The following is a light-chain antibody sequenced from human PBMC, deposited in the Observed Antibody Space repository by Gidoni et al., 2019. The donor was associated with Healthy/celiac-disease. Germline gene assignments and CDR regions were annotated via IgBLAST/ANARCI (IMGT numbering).Light chain of an antibody. CDR1: SSDVGGYNY. CDR2: DVS. Sequence: QSALTQPRPVSGSPGQSVTISCTGTSSDVGGYNYVSWYQPHPGKAPKLMIYDVSKRPSGVPDRFSGSKSGNTASLTISGLQAEDEADYYCCSYAGSYLVFGGGTKLTVL. CDR3: CSYAGSYLV. J-gene: IGLJ2*01. V-gene: IGLV2-11*01.